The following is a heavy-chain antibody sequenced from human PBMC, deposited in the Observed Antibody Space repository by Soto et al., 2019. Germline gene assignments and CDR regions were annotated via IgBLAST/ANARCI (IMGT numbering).Heavy chain of an antibody. CDR3: ARGVYSGYGWPLDY. CDR1: GFTVSSNY. J-gene: IGHJ4*02. V-gene: IGHV3-66*01. D-gene: IGHD5-12*01. CDR2: IYSGGST. Sequence: EVQLVESGGGLVQPGGSLRLSCAASGFTVSSNYMSWVRQAPGKGLEWVSVIYSGGSTYYADSVKGRFTISRDNSKNTLYLQRNSLRAEDTAVYYCARGVYSGYGWPLDYWGQGTLVTVSS.